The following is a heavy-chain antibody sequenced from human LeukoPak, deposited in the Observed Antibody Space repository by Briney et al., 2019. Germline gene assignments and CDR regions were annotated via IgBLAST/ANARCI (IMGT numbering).Heavy chain of an antibody. J-gene: IGHJ4*02. V-gene: IGHV3-23*01. CDR1: GFTFSSYA. CDR2: ISGSGGST. CDR3: STGELLFDY. D-gene: IGHD1-26*01. Sequence: GGSKRLSCAASGFTFSSYAMSWLRQAPGKGLEWVSAISGSGGSTYYADSVKGRFTISRDNSKNTLYLPMNSLRAEDTAVYYCSTGELLFDYWGQGTLVTVSS.